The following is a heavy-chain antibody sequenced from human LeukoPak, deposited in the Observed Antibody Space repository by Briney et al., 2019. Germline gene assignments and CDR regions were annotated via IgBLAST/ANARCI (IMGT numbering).Heavy chain of an antibody. CDR3: ARGDYYYYMDV. CDR1: GGSISSGSYY. Sequence: SETLSLTCTVSGGSISSGSYYWSWIRQPAGKGLEWIGYIYYSGSTNYNPSLKSRVTISVDTSKNQFSLKLSSVTAADTAVYYCARGDYYYYMDVWGKGTTVTISS. CDR2: IYYSGST. J-gene: IGHJ6*03. V-gene: IGHV4-61*10.